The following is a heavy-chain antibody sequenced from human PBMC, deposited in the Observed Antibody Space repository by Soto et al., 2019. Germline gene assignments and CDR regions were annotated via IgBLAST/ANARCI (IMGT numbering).Heavy chain of an antibody. CDR2: IYPGDSDT. CDR3: ARPSTMVRGVIRFYYYYGMDV. D-gene: IGHD3-10*01. J-gene: IGHJ6*02. V-gene: IGHV5-51*01. Sequence: SLKLSCKVSVYSSTSYWIGWVRQMPGKGLKWRGIIYPGDSDTRYSPSFQGQVTISADKSISTAYLQWSSLKASDTAMYYCARPSTMVRGVIRFYYYYGMDVWGQGTTVTVSS. CDR1: VYSSTSYW.